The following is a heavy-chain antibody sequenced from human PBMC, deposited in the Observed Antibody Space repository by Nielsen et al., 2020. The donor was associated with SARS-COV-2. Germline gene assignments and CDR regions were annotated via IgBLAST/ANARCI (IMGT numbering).Heavy chain of an antibody. Sequence: GESLKISCAASGFTVSSNYMSWVRQAPGKGLEWVSVIYSGGSTYYADSVKGRFTISRDNAKNSLFLQMNSLRAEDTAVYYCARGLGEVADYWGQGALVTVSS. CDR1: GFTVSSNY. CDR2: IYSGGST. J-gene: IGHJ4*02. CDR3: ARGLGEVADY. D-gene: IGHD3-10*01. V-gene: IGHV3-53*01.